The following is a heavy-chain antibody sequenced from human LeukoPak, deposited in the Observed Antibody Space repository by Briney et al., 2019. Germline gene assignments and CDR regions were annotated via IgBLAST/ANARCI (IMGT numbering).Heavy chain of an antibody. V-gene: IGHV3-30*03. CDR2: VSYDGSDK. J-gene: IGHJ6*02. D-gene: IGHD6-13*01. Sequence: VXQAPDKGXXXVXVVSYDGSDKYYADSVKGRFTISRDSSKNTLYLQMNSLRPEDTAVYFCARDPSYRYTSSLSYYYTMDVWGQGTTVTVSS. CDR3: ARDPSYRYTSSLSYYYTMDV.